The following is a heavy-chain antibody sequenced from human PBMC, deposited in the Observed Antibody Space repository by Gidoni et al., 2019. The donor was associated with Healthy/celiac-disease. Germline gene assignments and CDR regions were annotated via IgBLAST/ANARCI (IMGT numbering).Heavy chain of an antibody. CDR2: LDWDDDK. V-gene: IGHV2-70*15. J-gene: IGHJ4*02. CDR1: GFSLSTSGMC. D-gene: IGHD3-10*01. Sequence: QVPLRESGPALVKPPQTLTLTCTLSGFSLSTSGMCVSWIRQPPGKALEWLARLDWDDDKYYSTSLKTRLNISKDTSKNQVVLTMTNMDPVDTATYYCARSGGYGSGSLRGFDYWGQGTLVTVSS. CDR3: ARSGGYGSGSLRGFDY.